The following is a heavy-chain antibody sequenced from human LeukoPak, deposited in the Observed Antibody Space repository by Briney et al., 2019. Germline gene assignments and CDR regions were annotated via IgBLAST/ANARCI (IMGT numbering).Heavy chain of an antibody. CDR1: GFTFTDYS. CDR2: ISSVSTYI. CDR3: ARASSSSRGFDY. Sequence: GGSLRLSCSASGFTFTDYSMSWVRQAPGKGLEWVSIISSVSTYIYYADSVKGRFTISRDNAKNSLYLQMNSLRAEDTAVYYCARASSSSRGFDYWGQGTLVTVSS. J-gene: IGHJ4*02. D-gene: IGHD6-6*01. V-gene: IGHV3-21*04.